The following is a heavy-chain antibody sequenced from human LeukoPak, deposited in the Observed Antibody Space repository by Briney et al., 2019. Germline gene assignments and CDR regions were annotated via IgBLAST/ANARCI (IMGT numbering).Heavy chain of an antibody. V-gene: IGHV1-18*04. Sequence: DSVRVSCKASGHTFTSNGVTWVRQAPGQGLEWMGWISANNGYTNYAQKFQDRVTLTTDTSTSTAYMELRSLRSDDTAVYYCARGNSASEIYHYLNWFDPWGQGTLVTVSS. CDR3: ARGNSASEIYHYLNWFDP. D-gene: IGHD4-23*01. J-gene: IGHJ5*02. CDR2: ISANNGYT. CDR1: GHTFTSNG.